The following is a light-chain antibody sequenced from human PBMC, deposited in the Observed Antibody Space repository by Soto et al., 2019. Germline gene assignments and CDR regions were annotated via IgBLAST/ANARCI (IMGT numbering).Light chain of an antibody. V-gene: IGKV3-11*01. CDR3: QQRSNLPLT. J-gene: IGKJ4*01. CDR2: DAS. CDR1: QSVSSY. Sequence: EIVLTQSPATLSLSPGERATLSCRASQSVSSYLAWYQQKPGQAPRLLIYDASNRATGIPARFSGSGSGTDVNLTISSLEPEDFSVYYCQQRSNLPLTFGGGTKVEIK.